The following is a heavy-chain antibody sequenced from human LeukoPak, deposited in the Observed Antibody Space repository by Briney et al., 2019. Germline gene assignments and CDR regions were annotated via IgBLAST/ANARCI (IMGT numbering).Heavy chain of an antibody. J-gene: IGHJ3*02. CDR3: ARMGNYYDSSGSYDAFDI. CDR2: ISAYNGNT. D-gene: IGHD3-22*01. CDR1: GYTFTSYG. Sequence: ASVKVSCEASGYTFTSYGISWVRQAPGQGLEWMGWISAYNGNTNYAQKLQGRVTMTTDTSTSTAYMELRSLRSDDTAVYYCARMGNYYDSSGSYDAFDIWGQGTMVTVSS. V-gene: IGHV1-18*01.